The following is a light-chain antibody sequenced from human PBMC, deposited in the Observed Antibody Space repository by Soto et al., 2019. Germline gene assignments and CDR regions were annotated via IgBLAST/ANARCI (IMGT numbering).Light chain of an antibody. V-gene: IGLV1-40*01. CDR2: GNN. J-gene: IGLJ3*02. Sequence: QSALTQPPSVSGAPGQRVTISCTGSSSNIGAGYDVHWYQQLPGTAPKLLSYGNNNRPSGVPDRFSGSKSGTSASLAITGLQAEDEADYYCQSYDSSLSGSVFGGGTQLTVL. CDR3: QSYDSSLSGSV. CDR1: SSNIGAGYD.